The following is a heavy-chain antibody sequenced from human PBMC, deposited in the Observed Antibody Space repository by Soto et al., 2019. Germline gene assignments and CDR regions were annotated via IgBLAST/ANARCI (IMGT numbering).Heavy chain of an antibody. V-gene: IGHV3-33*05. D-gene: IGHD3-16*01. CDR1: GFTFRSYV. CDR2: TSYDGSNN. Sequence: QVQLVESGGGVVQPGTSLRLSCVGSGFTFRSYVIHWVRQAPGKGLEWVALTSYDGSNNFYGDSVKGRFTISRDNSRNTGERQMDSLRLDDTALYYGARWGTTGGLDVWGQGTVVSVSS. J-gene: IGHJ4*02. CDR3: ARWGTTGGLDV.